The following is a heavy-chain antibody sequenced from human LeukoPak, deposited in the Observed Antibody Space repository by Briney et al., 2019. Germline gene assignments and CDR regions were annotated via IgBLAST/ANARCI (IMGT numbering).Heavy chain of an antibody. Sequence: PSETLSLTCTVSGGSISSSSYYWGWIRQPPGKGLEWIGSIYYSGSTYYNPSLKSRVTISVDTSKNQFSLKLSSVTAADTAVYYCARRYCSGGSCYNRNALDIWGQGTMVTVSS. CDR3: ARRYCSGGSCYNRNALDI. J-gene: IGHJ3*02. CDR2: IYYSGST. V-gene: IGHV4-39*01. D-gene: IGHD2-15*01. CDR1: GGSISSSSYY.